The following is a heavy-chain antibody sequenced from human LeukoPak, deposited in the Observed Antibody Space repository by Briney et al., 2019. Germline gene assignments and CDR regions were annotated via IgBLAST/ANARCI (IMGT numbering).Heavy chain of an antibody. Sequence: SETLSLTCTVSGGSISSYYWSWIRQPAGKGLEWIGRIYTSGSTKYNPSLKSRLTMSVDTSKNQFSLKLSSVTAADTAVYYCARDGSSSSWEPDASDIWGQGTMVTVSS. D-gene: IGHD6-13*01. CDR1: GGSISSYY. V-gene: IGHV4-4*07. CDR2: IYTSGST. CDR3: ARDGSSSSWEPDASDI. J-gene: IGHJ3*02.